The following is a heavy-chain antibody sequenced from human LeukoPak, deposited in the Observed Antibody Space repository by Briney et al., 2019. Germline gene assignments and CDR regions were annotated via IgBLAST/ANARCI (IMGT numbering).Heavy chain of an antibody. CDR1: GGSFSGYY. Sequence: TSETLSLTCAVYGGSFSGYYWSWIRQPPGKGLEWIGEINHSGSTNYNPSLKSRVTISVDTSKNQFSLKLSSVTAADTAVYYCARTSGWYYDYWGQGTLVTVSS. D-gene: IGHD6-19*01. J-gene: IGHJ4*02. CDR3: ARTSGWYYDY. V-gene: IGHV4-34*01. CDR2: INHSGST.